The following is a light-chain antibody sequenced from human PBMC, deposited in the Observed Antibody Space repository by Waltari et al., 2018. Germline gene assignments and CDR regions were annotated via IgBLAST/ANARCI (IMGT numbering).Light chain of an antibody. CDR1: SSNIGDNI. V-gene: IGLV1-44*01. CDR2: RNG. J-gene: IGLJ3*02. Sequence: QSVLTQPPSASGTPGQRVTISCSGGSSNIGDNIVDWYKQDPGPAPKLLIFRNGKRASWVPDRFSCSKSGTFASWAISGLQADDEDDYYCAAWDDSLNGHWLFGGVTKLSVL. CDR3: AAWDDSLNGHWL.